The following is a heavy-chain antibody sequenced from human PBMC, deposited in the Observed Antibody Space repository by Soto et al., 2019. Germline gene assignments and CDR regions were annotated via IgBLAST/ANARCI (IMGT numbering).Heavy chain of an antibody. J-gene: IGHJ6*02. V-gene: IGHV4-4*07. CDR3: AKVSGYHYDSSSYLYYYYGMDV. D-gene: IGHD3-22*01. CDR2: IHTSGST. Sequence: SETLSLTCTVSAGSIIRDYWSWIRQPAGKGLEWIGRIHTSGSTNYNPSLKSRVTMSIDTSKNQFSLKLGSVTAADTAVYYCAKVSGYHYDSSSYLYYYYGMDVCGQGTMVTLSS. CDR1: AGSIIRDY.